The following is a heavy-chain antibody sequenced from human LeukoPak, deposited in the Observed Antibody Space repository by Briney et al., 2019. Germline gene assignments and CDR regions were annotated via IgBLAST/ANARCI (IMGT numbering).Heavy chain of an antibody. CDR3: AKDRRFGIGVVITHDY. J-gene: IGHJ4*02. CDR2: SSGSDGST. V-gene: IGHV3-23*01. Sequence: PGGSLRLSCAASGFTFSTYGMSWVRQAPGKGLEWVSASSGSDGSTYYADSVKGRFTISRDHSKNTLYLQLNSLRAEDTAVYYCAKDRRFGIGVVITHDYWGQGTLVTVSS. D-gene: IGHD3-3*01. CDR1: GFTFSTYG.